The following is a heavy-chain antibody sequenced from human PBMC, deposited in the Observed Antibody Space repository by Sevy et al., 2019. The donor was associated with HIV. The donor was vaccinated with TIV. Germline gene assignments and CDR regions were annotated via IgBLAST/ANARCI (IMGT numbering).Heavy chain of an antibody. CDR3: AKDRYYFDSSGYYYHHDAFDV. CDR1: GFTSTPYA. V-gene: IGHV3-23*01. Sequence: GGSLRLSCATSGFTSTPYAVAWVRQAPGKGLEWVAAISGSGAITYYADSRKARLIISRDRTNNTVYLQMKRLRAEDTALYYCAKDRYYFDSSGYYYHHDAFDVWGRGTMFTVSS. J-gene: IGHJ3*01. D-gene: IGHD3-22*01. CDR2: ISGSGAIT.